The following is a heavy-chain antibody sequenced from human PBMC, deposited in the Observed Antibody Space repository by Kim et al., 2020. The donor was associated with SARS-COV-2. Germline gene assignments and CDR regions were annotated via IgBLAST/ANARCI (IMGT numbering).Heavy chain of an antibody. J-gene: IGHJ6*02. CDR3: ARDGWNRYQIGMDV. Sequence: GGSLRLSCAASGFTVSSNYMSWVRQAPGKGLEWGSVIYSGGSTYYADSVKGRFTISRDNSKNTLYLQMTSLRAEDTAVYYCARDGWNRYQIGMDVWGQGTTVTVSS. V-gene: IGHV3-66*01. D-gene: IGHD1-1*01. CDR1: GFTVSSNY. CDR2: IYSGGST.